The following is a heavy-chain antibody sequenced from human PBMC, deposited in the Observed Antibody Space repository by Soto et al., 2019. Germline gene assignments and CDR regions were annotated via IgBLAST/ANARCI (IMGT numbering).Heavy chain of an antibody. Sequence: ASVKVSCKASGYTFTSYDINWVRQATGQGLEWMGWMNPNSGNTGYAQKFQGRVTMTRNTSISTAYMELSSLRSEDTAVYYCARGGDYGSGSYYYYYYMDVWGKGTTVTVSS. V-gene: IGHV1-8*01. J-gene: IGHJ6*03. CDR1: GYTFTSYD. CDR3: ARGGDYGSGSYYYYYYMDV. D-gene: IGHD3-10*01. CDR2: MNPNSGNT.